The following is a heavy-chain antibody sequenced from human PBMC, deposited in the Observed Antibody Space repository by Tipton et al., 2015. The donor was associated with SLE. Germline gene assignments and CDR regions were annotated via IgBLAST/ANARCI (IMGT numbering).Heavy chain of an antibody. V-gene: IGHV4-59*01. J-gene: IGHJ6*02. CDR2: VHYTGVT. D-gene: IGHD4-11*01. CDR3: ARSQGGNYIFYSYGMDV. Sequence: TLSLTCTVSGGSISSYYWSWIRQPPGKGLEWIGYVHYTGVTDQNPSLKSRVSISVDTSKNQFSLRLSSVTAADTAVYYCARSQGGNYIFYSYGMDVWGQGTTVTVSS. CDR1: GGSISSYY.